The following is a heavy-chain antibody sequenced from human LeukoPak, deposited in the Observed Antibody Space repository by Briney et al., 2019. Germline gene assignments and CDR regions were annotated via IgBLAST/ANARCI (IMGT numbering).Heavy chain of an antibody. D-gene: IGHD1-7*01. CDR1: GGSISSGSYY. CDR2: IYTSGST. Sequence: RTSETLSLTCTVSGGSISSGSYYWSWIRQPAGKGLEWIGRIYTSGSTNYNPSLKSRVTISVDTSKNQFSLKLSSVTAADTAVYYCARVYNWNSVDYWGQGTLVTVSS. J-gene: IGHJ4*02. V-gene: IGHV4-61*02. CDR3: ARVYNWNSVDY.